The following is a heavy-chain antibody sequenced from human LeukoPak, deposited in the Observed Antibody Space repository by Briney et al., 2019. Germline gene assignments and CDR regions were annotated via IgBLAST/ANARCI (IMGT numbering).Heavy chain of an antibody. CDR1: DGSIDNSSYY. V-gene: IGHV4-61*05. Sequence: SETLSLTCSVSDGSIDNSSYYWSWIRQPPGKGLEWIGYIYYSGSTNYNPSLKSRVTISVDTSKNQFSLKLSSVTAADTAVYYCARGRRQLVPIWVGWGQGTLVTVSS. CDR3: ARGRRQLVPIWVG. CDR2: IYYSGST. J-gene: IGHJ4*02. D-gene: IGHD6-13*01.